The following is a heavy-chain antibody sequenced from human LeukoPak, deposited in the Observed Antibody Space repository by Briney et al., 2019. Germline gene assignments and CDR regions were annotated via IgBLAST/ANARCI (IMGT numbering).Heavy chain of an antibody. CDR3: ISDSEGRSGGDD. J-gene: IGHJ4*01. Sequence: GGSLRLSCAASGFRFSAFWMHWVRQTPGKGLVWVSRISPDGSTKTYADSVTGRFTISRDNVKNTMYLQMNSLRAGDTAVYYCISDSEGRSGGDDWGQGTQVTVSS. V-gene: IGHV3-74*03. D-gene: IGHD1-26*01. CDR2: ISPDGSTK. CDR1: GFRFSAFW.